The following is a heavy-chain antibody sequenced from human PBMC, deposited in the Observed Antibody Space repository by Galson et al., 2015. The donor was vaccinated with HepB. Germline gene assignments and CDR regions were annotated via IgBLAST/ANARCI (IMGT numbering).Heavy chain of an antibody. Sequence: SLRLSCAASGFTFSSYAMHWVRQAPGKGLEWVAVISYDGSNKYYADSVKGRFTISRDNSKNTLYLQMNSLRAEDTAVYYCARAPRGIVVVPAARGGWDYWGQGTLVTVSS. J-gene: IGHJ4*02. V-gene: IGHV3-30*04. CDR3: ARAPRGIVVVPAARGGWDY. CDR1: GFTFSSYA. CDR2: ISYDGSNK. D-gene: IGHD2-2*01.